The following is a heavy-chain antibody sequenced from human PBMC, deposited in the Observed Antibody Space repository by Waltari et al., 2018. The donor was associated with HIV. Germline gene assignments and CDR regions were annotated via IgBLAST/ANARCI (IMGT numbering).Heavy chain of an antibody. V-gene: IGHV5-51*01. D-gene: IGHD2-15*01. CDR2: IFPGGSDT. CDR1: GYRFISYW. CDR3: VRLRVVVAATLIVDYFDY. Sequence: EVQLVQSGAQVKKPGESLKISCKGSGYRFISYWIGWVRQMPGKGLGWIGIIFPGGSDTRYSPAFQGQVTISADKSISTAYVQWSSLKASDTAIDYCVRLRVVVAATLIVDYFDYWGQGTLVTVSS. J-gene: IGHJ4*02.